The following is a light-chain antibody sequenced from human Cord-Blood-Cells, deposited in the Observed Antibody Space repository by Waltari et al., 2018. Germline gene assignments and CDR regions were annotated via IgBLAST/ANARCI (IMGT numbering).Light chain of an antibody. CDR1: QSVSSY. J-gene: IGKJ3*01. Sequence: EIVLTQSPATLSLSPGERATLSCRASQSVSSYLAWYPQKPGQAPRLLIYDASNRATGIPARFSGSGSGTDFTLTISSLEPEDFAVYYCQQRSNWIFTFGPGTKVDIK. CDR3: QQRSNWIFT. V-gene: IGKV3-11*01. CDR2: DAS.